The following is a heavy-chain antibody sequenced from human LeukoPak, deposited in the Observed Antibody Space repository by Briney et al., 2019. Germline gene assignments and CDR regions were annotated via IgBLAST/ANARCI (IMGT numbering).Heavy chain of an antibody. D-gene: IGHD3-16*02. V-gene: IGHV3-48*01. CDR1: GFPFSTFS. J-gene: IGHJ4*02. CDR3: ARDRSVVNFDF. Sequence: GGSLRLSCAASGFPFSTFSMHWVRQAPGRGLEWVSYITGTSSATYYADSVKGRFTISRDNDKNSLYLQMNSLRAEDTAVYYCARDRSVVNFDFWGQGTLVTVSS. CDR2: ITGTSSAT.